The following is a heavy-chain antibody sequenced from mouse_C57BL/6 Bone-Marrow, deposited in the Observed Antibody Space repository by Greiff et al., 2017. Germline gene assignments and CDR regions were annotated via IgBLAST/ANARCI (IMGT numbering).Heavy chain of an antibody. D-gene: IGHD1-1*01. Sequence: VQLQQSGAELARPGASVKMSCKASGYTFTSYTMHWVKQRPGQGLEWIGYINPSSGYTKYNQKFKDKATLTADKSSSTAYMQLSSLTSDDSAVYYCARWTTVVGHWYFDVWGTGTTVTVSS. CDR1: GYTFTSYT. CDR3: ARWTTVVGHWYFDV. V-gene: IGHV1-4*01. CDR2: INPSSGYT. J-gene: IGHJ1*03.